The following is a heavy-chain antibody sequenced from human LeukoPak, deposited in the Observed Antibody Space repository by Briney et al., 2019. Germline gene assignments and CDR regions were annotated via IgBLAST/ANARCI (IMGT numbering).Heavy chain of an antibody. CDR1: GFTVSSNY. Sequence: GGSLRLSCAASGFTVSSNYMSWVRQAPGKGLECVSVIYSGDNTYYADSVKGRFTISRDNSKNTLYLQMNSLRAEDTVVYYCARSRSITIFGVVRGDRYYFDYWGQGTLVTVSS. CDR3: ARSRSITIFGVVRGDRYYFDY. V-gene: IGHV3-53*01. D-gene: IGHD3-3*01. CDR2: IYSGDNT. J-gene: IGHJ4*02.